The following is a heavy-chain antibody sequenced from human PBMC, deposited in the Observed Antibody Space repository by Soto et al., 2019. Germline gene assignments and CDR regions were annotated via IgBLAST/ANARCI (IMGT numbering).Heavy chain of an antibody. V-gene: IGHV3-66*01. D-gene: IGHD2-2*02. Sequence: EVKLVESGGGLVQPGGSLRLSCAASGFTVGAKSMSWVRQAPGKGLEWVSVFYGSGDTYYADSVRGRFTLSRDSSKNTLYLQINRLSRDDTGVYYCAKAILQGQNVECFDNWGQGALVSVSS. J-gene: IGHJ4*02. CDR3: AKAILQGQNVECFDN. CDR2: FYGSGDT. CDR1: GFTVGAKS.